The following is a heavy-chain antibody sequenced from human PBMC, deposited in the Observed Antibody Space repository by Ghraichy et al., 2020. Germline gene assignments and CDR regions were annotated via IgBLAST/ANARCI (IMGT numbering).Heavy chain of an antibody. D-gene: IGHD3-10*01. CDR3: AGFGWGSGDLNYYYGMDV. V-gene: IGHV3-30*04. CDR2: ISYDGSNK. CDR1: GFTFSSYA. Sequence: GGSLRLSCAASGFTFSSYAMHWVRQAPGKGLEWVAVISYDGSNKYYADSVKGRFTISRDNSKNTLYLQMNSLRAEDMAVYYRAGFGWGSGDLNYYYGMDVWGQGTTVTVSS. J-gene: IGHJ6*02.